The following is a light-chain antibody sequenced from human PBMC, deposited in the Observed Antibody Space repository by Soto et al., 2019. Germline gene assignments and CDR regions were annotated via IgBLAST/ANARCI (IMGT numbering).Light chain of an antibody. CDR3: QQRSNWPPEFT. Sequence: EIVLTQSPATLSLSPGARATLSCRASQSVSSYLAWYQQKPGQAPRLLIYDASNRATGIPARFSGSGPGTDFTLTISSIEPADFAVYYCQQRSNWPPEFTFGPGTKVDSK. CDR1: QSVSSY. V-gene: IGKV3-11*01. CDR2: DAS. J-gene: IGKJ3*01.